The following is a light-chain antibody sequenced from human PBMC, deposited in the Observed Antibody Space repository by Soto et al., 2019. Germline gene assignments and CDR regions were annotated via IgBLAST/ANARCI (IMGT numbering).Light chain of an antibody. CDR3: QQLSSYPLT. Sequence: DIQMTQSPSSLSASVGDRVTITCRASQSISSYLNWYQQKPGKAPKLLIYAASSLQSGVPSRFSGGGSGTDFTLTISSLQPEDFATYYCQQLSSYPLTFGGGTKVEI. CDR1: QSISSY. J-gene: IGKJ4*01. CDR2: AAS. V-gene: IGKV1-39*01.